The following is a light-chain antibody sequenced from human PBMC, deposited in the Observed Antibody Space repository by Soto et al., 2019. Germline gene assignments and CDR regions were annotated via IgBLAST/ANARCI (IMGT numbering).Light chain of an antibody. Sequence: QSALTQPASVSGSPGQSITISCTGTSSDVGGYNYVSWYQQHPGKAPKLMIYDVSNRPSGGSNRFSGAKSGNTASRTISGLQAEDEADYYCSSYTRSSTPLYVVFGGGTKLTVL. CDR3: SSYTRSSTPLYVV. CDR2: DVS. CDR1: SSDVGGYNY. V-gene: IGLV2-14*01. J-gene: IGLJ2*01.